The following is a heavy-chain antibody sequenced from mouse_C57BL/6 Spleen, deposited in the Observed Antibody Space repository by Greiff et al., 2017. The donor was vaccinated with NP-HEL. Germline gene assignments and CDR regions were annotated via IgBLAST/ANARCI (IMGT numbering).Heavy chain of an antibody. CDR2: IDPSDSYT. J-gene: IGHJ4*01. D-gene: IGHD1-1*01. V-gene: IGHV1-50*01. Sequence: QVQLQQPGAELVKPGASVKLSCKASGYTFTSYWMQWVKQRPGQGLEWIGEIDPSDSYTNYNQKFKGKATLTVDTSSSTAYMQLSSLTSEDSAVYYCARGYYGSNYPAMDYWGQGTSVTVSS. CDR3: ARGYYGSNYPAMDY. CDR1: GYTFTSYW.